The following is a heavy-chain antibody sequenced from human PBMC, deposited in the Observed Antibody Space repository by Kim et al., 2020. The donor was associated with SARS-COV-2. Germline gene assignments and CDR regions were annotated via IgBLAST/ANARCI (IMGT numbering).Heavy chain of an antibody. CDR1: GFTFSSYA. CDR2: IYSGGSST. J-gene: IGHJ4*02. Sequence: GGSLRLSCAASGFTFSSYAMSWVRQAPGKGLEWVSVIYSGGSSTYYADSVKGRFTISRDNSKNTLYLQMNSLRAEDTAVYYCAKDKGSGWYHFDYWGQGTLVRVSS. V-gene: IGHV3-23*03. D-gene: IGHD6-19*01. CDR3: AKDKGSGWYHFDY.